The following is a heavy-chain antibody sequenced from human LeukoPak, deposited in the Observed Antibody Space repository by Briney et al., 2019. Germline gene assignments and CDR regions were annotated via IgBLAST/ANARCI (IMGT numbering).Heavy chain of an antibody. CDR2: ISSSGSTI. D-gene: IGHD2-2*02. J-gene: IGHJ4*02. Sequence: GGSLRLSCAASGFTFSDYYMSWIRQAPGKGQEWVSYISSSGSTIYYADSVEGRFTISRDNAKNSLYLQTNSLRAEDTAVYYCARDHCSSTSCYIGYWGQGTLVTVSS. CDR3: ARDHCSSTSCYIGY. V-gene: IGHV3-11*01. CDR1: GFTFSDYY.